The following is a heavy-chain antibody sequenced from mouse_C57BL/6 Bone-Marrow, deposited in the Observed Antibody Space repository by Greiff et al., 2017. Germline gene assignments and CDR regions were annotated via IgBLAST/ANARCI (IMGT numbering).Heavy chain of an antibody. J-gene: IGHJ4*01. D-gene: IGHD2-5*01. CDR2: FYPGSGSI. Sequence: VKLVESGAELVKPGASVKLSCKASGYTFTEYTIHWVKQRSGQGLEWIGWFYPGSGSIKYNEKFKDKATLTADKSSSTVYMELSRLTSEDSAVYFCARHEDRPYSTVYAMDYWGQGTSVTVSS. CDR1: GYTFTEYT. CDR3: ARHEDRPYSTVYAMDY. V-gene: IGHV1-62-2*01.